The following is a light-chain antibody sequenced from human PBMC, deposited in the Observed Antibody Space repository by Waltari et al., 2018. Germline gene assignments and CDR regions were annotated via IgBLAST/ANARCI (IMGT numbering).Light chain of an antibody. CDR3: SLYTTGGAPWV. Sequence: QSALTQPPSVPGSPGQSIPIPCPGTTSDLGGYNYFSWYQQHPGKAPKPMIRDVSKRPPGGSHRCSGCTPCSTAAPTIAGLQAEDGADYYCSLYTTGGAPWVFGGGTRLTVL. V-gene: IGLV2-14*01. J-gene: IGLJ3*02. CDR1: TSDLGGYNY. CDR2: DVS.